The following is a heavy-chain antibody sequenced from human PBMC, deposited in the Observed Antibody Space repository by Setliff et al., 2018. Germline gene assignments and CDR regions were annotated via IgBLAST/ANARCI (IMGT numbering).Heavy chain of an antibody. CDR2: IYYSGST. V-gene: IGHV4-59*11. D-gene: IGHD3-22*01. Sequence: NPSETLSLTCTVSGGSISSHYWSWIRQPPGKGLEWIGSIYYSGSTNYNPSLKSRVTISVDTSKNQFSLKLSSVTAADTAVYYCARFYYYDSSEIYNWFDPWGQGTLVTVSS. J-gene: IGHJ5*02. CDR1: GGSISSHY. CDR3: ARFYYYDSSEIYNWFDP.